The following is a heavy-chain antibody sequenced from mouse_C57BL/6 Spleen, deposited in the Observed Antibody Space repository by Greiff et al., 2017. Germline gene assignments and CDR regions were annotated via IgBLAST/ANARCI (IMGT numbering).Heavy chain of an antibody. CDR1: GYTFTDYE. D-gene: IGHD1-1*01. CDR2: IDPETGGT. CDR3: TRDYGSSPFAY. V-gene: IGHV1-15*01. J-gene: IGHJ3*01. Sequence: QVQLQQSGAELVRPGASVTLSCKASGYTFTDYEMHWVKQTPVHGLEWIGAIDPETGGTAYTQKFKGKAILTADKSSSTAYMELRSLTSEDSAVYYCTRDYGSSPFAYWGQGTLVTVSA.